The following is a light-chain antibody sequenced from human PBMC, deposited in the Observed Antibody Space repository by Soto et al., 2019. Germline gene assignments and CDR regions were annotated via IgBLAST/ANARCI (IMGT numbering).Light chain of an antibody. CDR2: KTS. V-gene: IGKV1-5*03. CDR1: QSIDRW. J-gene: IGKJ4*01. CDR3: QQYKSFSLT. Sequence: DIQMPQSPSTLSASVGDRVTITCRASQSIDRWLAWYQQKPGKAPNLLIYKTSNLESGVPSRFSGSGSGTEFSLTISSLQPDDFATYYCQQYKSFSLTFGGGTRVEVK.